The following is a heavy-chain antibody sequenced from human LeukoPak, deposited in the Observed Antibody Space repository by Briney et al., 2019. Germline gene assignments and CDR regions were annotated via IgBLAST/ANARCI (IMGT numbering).Heavy chain of an antibody. J-gene: IGHJ5*02. CDR1: GFTFSSYP. Sequence: GGSLTLSCAGSGFTFSSYPMLWVPQAPGKGLEEVAYISYYGSTKYYADSVKSRFTISRDNSKNTPYLQMNSLTAEDTAVYYCASSFSSGWYDWFDPWGQGTLVTVSS. V-gene: IGHV3-30-3*01. CDR3: ASSFSSGWYDWFDP. D-gene: IGHD6-19*01. CDR2: ISYYGSTK.